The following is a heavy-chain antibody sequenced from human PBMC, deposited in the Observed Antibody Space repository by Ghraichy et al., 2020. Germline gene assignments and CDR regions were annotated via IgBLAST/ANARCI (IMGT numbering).Heavy chain of an antibody. V-gene: IGHV3-23*01. CDR1: GVAFSGNA. CDR2: VGGDGYT. J-gene: IGHJ4*02. CDR3: AKDLSWWCANDY. Sequence: GESLNISCTASGVAFSGNAMSWVRQAPGKGLEWVAGVGGDGYTHYTDSVQGRFTISRDNSKNTLYLQLNSLRADDTAIYYCAKDLSWWCANDYWGQGTLVTVSS. D-gene: IGHD2-8*02.